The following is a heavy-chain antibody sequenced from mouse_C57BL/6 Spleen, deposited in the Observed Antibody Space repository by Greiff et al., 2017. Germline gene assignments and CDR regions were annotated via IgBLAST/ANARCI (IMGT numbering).Heavy chain of an antibody. D-gene: IGHD1-1*01. CDR3: ARYDYYYGSSDGGYAMDY. CDR2: INPSNGGT. V-gene: IGHV1-53*01. Sequence: VKLMESGAELMKPGASVKLSCKATGYTFTGYWIEWVKQRPGQGLEWIGNINPSNGGTNYNEKFKSKATLTVDKSSSTAYMQLSSLTSEDSAVYYCARYDYYYGSSDGGYAMDYWGQGTSVTVSS. CDR1: GYTFTGYW. J-gene: IGHJ4*01.